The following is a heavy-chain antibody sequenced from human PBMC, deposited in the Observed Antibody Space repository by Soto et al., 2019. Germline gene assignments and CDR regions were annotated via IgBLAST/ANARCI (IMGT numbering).Heavy chain of an antibody. CDR2: IGTAGDT. J-gene: IGHJ2*01. Sequence: EVQLLESGGDLVQPGGSLRLSCAASGFTFSSYDMHWVRQATGKGLEWVSAIGTAGDTYYPGSVKGRFTISRENAKNSLYLQMNSLRAGDTAVYYCARDPGSGWYSGWYFDLWGRGTLVTVSS. D-gene: IGHD6-19*01. CDR3: ARDPGSGWYSGWYFDL. CDR1: GFTFSSYD. V-gene: IGHV3-13*01.